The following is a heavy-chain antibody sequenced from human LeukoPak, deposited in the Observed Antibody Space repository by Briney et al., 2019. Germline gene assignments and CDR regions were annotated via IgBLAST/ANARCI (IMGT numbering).Heavy chain of an antibody. CDR1: GFTFFSHG. J-gene: IGHJ4*02. CDR2: ISYDGSNK. V-gene: IGHV3-30*03. D-gene: IGHD2-21*02. CDR3: ARDVRAYCGGDCYSYFDY. Sequence: GGSLRLSCAASGFTFFSHGMHWVRQAPGKGLEWVAVISYDGSNKYYADSVKGRFTISRDNSKNTLYLQMNSLRAEDTAVYYCARDVRAYCGGDCYSYFDYWGQGTLVTVSS.